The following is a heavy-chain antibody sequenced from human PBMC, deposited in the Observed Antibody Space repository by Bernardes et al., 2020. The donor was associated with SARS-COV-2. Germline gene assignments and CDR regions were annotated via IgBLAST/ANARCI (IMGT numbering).Heavy chain of an antibody. V-gene: IGHV3-30-3*01. D-gene: IGHD3-16*02. Sequence: VWSLILSCAASGFTFSSYAMHWVRQAPGKGLEWVAVISYDGSNKYYADSVKGRFTISRDNSKNTLYLQMNSLRAEDTAVYYCASLSYYDYVYGGYPLDYWGQGTLFTVSP. CDR1: GFTFSSYA. J-gene: IGHJ4*02. CDR2: ISYDGSNK. CDR3: ASLSYYDYVYGGYPLDY.